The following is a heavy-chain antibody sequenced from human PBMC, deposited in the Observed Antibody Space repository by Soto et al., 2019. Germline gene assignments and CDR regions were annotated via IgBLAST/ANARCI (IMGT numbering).Heavy chain of an antibody. J-gene: IGHJ5*02. CDR1: VYTFTSYG. CDR3: ARDLAAGLRNWFDP. CDR2: ISAYNGNT. V-gene: IGHV1-18*01. D-gene: IGHD6-13*01. Sequence: ASVKVCCKASVYTFTSYGISWVRQAPGQGLEWMGWISAYNGNTNYAQKLQGRVTMTTDTSTSTAYMELRSLRSDDTAVYYCARDLAAGLRNWFDPWGQGTLVTVSS.